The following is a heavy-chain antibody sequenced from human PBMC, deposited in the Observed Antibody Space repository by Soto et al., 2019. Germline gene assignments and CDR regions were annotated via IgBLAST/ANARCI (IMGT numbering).Heavy chain of an antibody. J-gene: IGHJ6*02. CDR2: IYYSGST. CDR3: ARIMVRGVITSYYYGMDV. D-gene: IGHD3-10*01. V-gene: IGHV4-39*01. Sequence: PSETLSLTCAASGGSISSSSYYWGWIRQPPGKGLEWIGSIYYSGSTYYNPSLKSRVTISVDTSKNQFPLKLSSVTAADTAVYYCARIMVRGVITSYYYGMDVWGQGTTVTVSS. CDR1: GGSISSSSYY.